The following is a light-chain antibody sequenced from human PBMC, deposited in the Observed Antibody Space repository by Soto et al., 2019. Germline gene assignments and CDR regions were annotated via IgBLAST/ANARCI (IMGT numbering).Light chain of an antibody. CDR3: MLYMGGGLVV. V-gene: IGLV8-61*01. J-gene: IGLJ2*01. CDR1: SDSVSTTYY. CDR2: STN. Sequence: QTVVTQEPSFSVSPGGTVTLTCGLTSDSVSTTYYPSWYQQTPGQAPRTLIYSTNIGSSGVPDRFSGSILGNKAALTITGAQADDESDYHCMLYMGGGLVVFGGGTKLTVL.